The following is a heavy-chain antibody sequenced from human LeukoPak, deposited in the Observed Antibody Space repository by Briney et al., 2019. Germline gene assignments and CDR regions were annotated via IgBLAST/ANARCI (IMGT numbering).Heavy chain of an antibody. Sequence: GGSLRLSCAASGFTFDDYAMHWVRQAPGKGLEWVSGISWNSGSIGYADSVKGRFTISRDNAKNSLYLQMNSLRAEDTALYYCAKANVEMATEFDYWGQGTLVTVSS. V-gene: IGHV3-9*01. CDR2: ISWNSGSI. J-gene: IGHJ4*02. CDR1: GFTFDDYA. CDR3: AKANVEMATEFDY. D-gene: IGHD5-24*01.